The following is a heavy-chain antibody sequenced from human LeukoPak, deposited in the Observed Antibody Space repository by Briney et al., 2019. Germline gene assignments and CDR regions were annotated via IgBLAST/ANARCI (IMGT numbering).Heavy chain of an antibody. CDR2: IKQDGSEK. D-gene: IGHD1-26*01. CDR3: ARAGLLATFDY. Sequence: GGSLRLSCAASGFTFSGYWMTWVRQGPGKGLEWVANIKQDGSEKSYVDSVKGRFTISRDNAKNSLYLQMNSLRVEDTAVYHCARAGLLATFDYWGQGTLVTVSS. CDR1: GFTFSGYW. J-gene: IGHJ4*02. V-gene: IGHV3-7*04.